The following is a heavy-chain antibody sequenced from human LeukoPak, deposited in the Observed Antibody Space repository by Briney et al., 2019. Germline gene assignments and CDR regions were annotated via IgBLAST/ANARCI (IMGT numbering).Heavy chain of an antibody. Sequence: GGSLGLSGAASGFTFSSYAMSWVCQAPGKELECVSAISGSGGNTYYADSVKGRFTISRDNSKNTLYLQMNSLRAEDTAVYYCAKGHGGGIVVDHGLDVWGQGTTVTVSS. CDR3: AKGHGGGIVVDHGLDV. D-gene: IGHD2-2*01. CDR1: GFTFSSYA. V-gene: IGHV3-23*01. CDR2: ISGSGGNT. J-gene: IGHJ6*02.